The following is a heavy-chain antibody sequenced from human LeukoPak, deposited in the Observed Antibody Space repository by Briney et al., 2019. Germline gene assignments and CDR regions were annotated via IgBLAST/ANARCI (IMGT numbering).Heavy chain of an antibody. CDR3: ARRHVEYSSSSDPYYFDY. J-gene: IGHJ4*02. V-gene: IGHV4-39*07. D-gene: IGHD6-6*01. Sequence: NASETLSLTCSVSGDSIISNNHYWGWVRQPPGKGLEWIGTIYYTGTTYYNPSLKSRVTISVDTSKNQFSLKLSSVTAADTAVYYCARRHVEYSSSSDPYYFDYWGQGTLVTVSS. CDR2: IYYTGTT. CDR1: GDSIISNNHY.